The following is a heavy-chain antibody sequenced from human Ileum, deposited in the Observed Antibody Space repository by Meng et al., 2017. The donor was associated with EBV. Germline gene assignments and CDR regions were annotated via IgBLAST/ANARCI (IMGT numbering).Heavy chain of an antibody. Sequence: QGQVVQAGAEVKKPGASMKVSCKASEYSFTGYFLHWVRQAPREGLEWMGRLNPNTGGTNYAQKFQDRVTMTRDTSISTAYMELSSLTSDDTALYYCAKAQYSSSEHWFDSWGQGSLVTVSS. V-gene: IGHV1-2*06. J-gene: IGHJ5*01. D-gene: IGHD6-13*01. CDR3: AKAQYSSSEHWFDS. CDR1: EYSFTGYF. CDR2: LNPNTGGT.